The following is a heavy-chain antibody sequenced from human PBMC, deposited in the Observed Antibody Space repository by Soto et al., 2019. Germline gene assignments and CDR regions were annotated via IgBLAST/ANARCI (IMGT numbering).Heavy chain of an antibody. J-gene: IGHJ4*02. V-gene: IGHV4-34*01. CDR3: ARSSVGGWSY. CDR2: STDSGST. CDR1: ARSFSLSS. Sequence: SESLSPTWAVYARSFSLSSLTWIGQPPGKGRERIGESTDSGSTNKNPSLKSRVTISVDTTKNQVALNLTSVTAADTAFYYCARSSVGGWSYWGQGTLVTVSS. D-gene: IGHD2-15*01.